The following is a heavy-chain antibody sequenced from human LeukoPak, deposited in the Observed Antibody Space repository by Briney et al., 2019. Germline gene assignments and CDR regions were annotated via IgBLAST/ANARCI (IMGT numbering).Heavy chain of an antibody. Sequence: SETLSLTCAVYGGSFSGYYLSWIRQPPGKGLEWIGEINHSGSTNYNPSLKSRVTISVDTSKNQCSLKLSSVTAADTAVYYCARLKSGLLWFGELLYHRTEYYFDYWGQGTLVTVSS. V-gene: IGHV4-34*01. D-gene: IGHD3-10*01. CDR1: GGSFSGYY. CDR2: INHSGST. CDR3: ARLKSGLLWFGELLYHRTEYYFDY. J-gene: IGHJ4*02.